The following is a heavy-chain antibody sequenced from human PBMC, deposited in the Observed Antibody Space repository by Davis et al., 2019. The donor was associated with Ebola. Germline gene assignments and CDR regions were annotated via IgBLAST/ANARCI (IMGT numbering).Heavy chain of an antibody. J-gene: IGHJ4*02. Sequence: GESLKISCAASGFTFSSYAMSWVRQAPGKGLEWVSYISSSSSTIYYADSVKGRFTISRDNAKNSLYLQMNSLRAEDTAVYYCARDPAAFDYWGQGTLVTVSS. CDR2: ISSSSSTI. V-gene: IGHV3-48*04. CDR3: ARDPAAFDY. CDR1: GFTFSSYA.